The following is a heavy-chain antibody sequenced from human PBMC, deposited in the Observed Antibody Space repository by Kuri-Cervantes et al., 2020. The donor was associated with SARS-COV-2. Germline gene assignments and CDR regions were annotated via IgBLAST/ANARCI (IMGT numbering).Heavy chain of an antibody. CDR2: ISGSGGST. D-gene: IGHD3-10*01. Sequence: GESLKISCAASGFTFSSYAMSWVRQAPGKGLEWVSAISGSGGSTYYADSVKGRFTISRDNSKNTLYLQMNSLRAEDTAVYYCARLDYYGSGTQIHYWGQGTLVTVSS. CDR1: GFTFSSYA. CDR3: ARLDYYGSGTQIHY. J-gene: IGHJ4*02. V-gene: IGHV3-23*01.